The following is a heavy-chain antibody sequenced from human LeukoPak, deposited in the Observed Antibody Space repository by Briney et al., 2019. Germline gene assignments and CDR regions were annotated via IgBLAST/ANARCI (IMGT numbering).Heavy chain of an antibody. CDR3: ARGCSITNCTDWFDP. CDR1: EYSFTTYW. J-gene: IGHJ5*02. V-gene: IGHV5-51*01. Sequence: PGESLKISCKGSEYSFTTYWIAWVRQMPGKGLEWMGIIYPGDSDTRYSPSFQGQVTFSADKSISTAYLQWSSLKASDTAMFYCARGCSITNCTDWFDPWGQGTLVTVSS. D-gene: IGHD2-2*01. CDR2: IYPGDSDT.